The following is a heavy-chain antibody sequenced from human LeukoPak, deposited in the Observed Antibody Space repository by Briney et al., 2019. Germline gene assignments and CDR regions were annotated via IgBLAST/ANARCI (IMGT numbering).Heavy chain of an antibody. CDR3: ARGAYCGGDCYTSPLYNWFDP. CDR1: GYSFTSYW. Sequence: GESLKISCKGSGYSFTSYWIGWVRQMPGKGLEWMGIIYPGDSDTRYSPSFQGRVTISADKSISTAYLQWSSLKASDTAMYYCARGAYCGGDCYTSPLYNWFDPWGQGTLVTVSS. V-gene: IGHV5-51*01. CDR2: IYPGDSDT. J-gene: IGHJ5*02. D-gene: IGHD2-21*02.